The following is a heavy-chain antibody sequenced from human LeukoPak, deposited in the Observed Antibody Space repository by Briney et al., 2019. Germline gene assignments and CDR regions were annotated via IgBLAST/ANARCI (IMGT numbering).Heavy chain of an antibody. V-gene: IGHV3-74*01. D-gene: IGHD6-13*01. CDR2: LSGDGGTT. CDR3: ARGIASSRSVAIDL. J-gene: IGHJ4*02. Sequence: GGSLRLSCAASDFTFSSHWMYWVRQAPGKGLVWVARLSGDGGTTRHADSVKGRFTISRDNAKNSLYLQMNSLGVEDTALYYCARGIASSRSVAIDLWGQGTLVAVSS. CDR1: DFTFSSHW.